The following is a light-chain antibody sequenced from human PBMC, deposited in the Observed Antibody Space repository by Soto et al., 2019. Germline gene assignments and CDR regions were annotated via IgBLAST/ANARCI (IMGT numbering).Light chain of an antibody. CDR2: VAS. Sequence: DIQMTQSPSSLSASLGDRVTITCRASQTIRTYLNWYQQKPGKAPKLLIYVASNLQSGVPSRFSGSGSGTDFTLTITSLQPEDFATYYCQQYSTYTPRTFGQGTKVDIK. V-gene: IGKV1-39*01. CDR3: QQYSTYTPRT. CDR1: QTIRTY. J-gene: IGKJ1*01.